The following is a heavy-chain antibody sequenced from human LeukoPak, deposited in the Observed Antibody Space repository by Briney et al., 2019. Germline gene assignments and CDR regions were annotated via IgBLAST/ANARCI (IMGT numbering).Heavy chain of an antibody. CDR1: GFTFSSYS. J-gene: IGHJ6*03. CDR2: ISSSSSTI. V-gene: IGHV3-48*01. Sequence: PGGSLRLSCAASGFTFSSYSMNWVRQAPGEGLEWVSYISSSSSTIYYADSVKGRLTIFRDNAKNSLYLQMNSLRAEDTAVYYCARGGDDSSGYSDYYMEVWGKGTTVTVSS. CDR3: ARGGDDSSGYSDYYMEV. D-gene: IGHD3-22*01.